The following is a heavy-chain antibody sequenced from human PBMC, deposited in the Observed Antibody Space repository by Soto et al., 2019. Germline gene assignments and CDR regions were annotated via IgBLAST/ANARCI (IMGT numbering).Heavy chain of an antibody. J-gene: IGHJ5*02. V-gene: IGHV3-30-3*01. D-gene: IGHD6-13*01. CDR2: ISYDGSIK. CDR1: GFTFSTYA. CDR3: ATYSQLEP. Sequence: QVQLVESGGGVVQPGRSLRLSCAASGFTFSTYAMHWVRQAPGKGLEWVAVISYDGSIKYSADSVKGRFTISRDNSKNTLYLQMNSLRAEDTAVYYCATYSQLEPWGQGNLVTVSS.